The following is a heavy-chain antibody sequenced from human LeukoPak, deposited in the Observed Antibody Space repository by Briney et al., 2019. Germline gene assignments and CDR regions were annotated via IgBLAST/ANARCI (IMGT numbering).Heavy chain of an antibody. J-gene: IGHJ2*01. CDR2: IGSSSGTI. Sequence: GGSLRLSCAASGFTFSGYSMNWVRLAPGKGLEWVSYIGSSSGTIDYTDSVKGRFTISRDNAKNSLYLQMNSLRAEDTAVYYCASGGLYHWYFDLWGRGTLVTVSS. V-gene: IGHV3-48*04. D-gene: IGHD2/OR15-2a*01. CDR1: GFTFSGYS. CDR3: ASGGLYHWYFDL.